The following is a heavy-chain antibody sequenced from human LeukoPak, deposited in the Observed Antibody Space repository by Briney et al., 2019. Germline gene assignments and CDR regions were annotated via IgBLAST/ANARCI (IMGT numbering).Heavy chain of an antibody. CDR3: AELGITMIGGV. J-gene: IGHJ6*04. Sequence: GGALRLSCAASGFTFSSHEMNWVRQAPGKGLEWVSYISSSGSTIYYADSVKGRFTISRDNAKNSLYLQMNSLRAEDTAVYYCAELGITMIGGVWGKGTTVTIPS. D-gene: IGHD3-10*02. V-gene: IGHV3-48*03. CDR1: GFTFSSHE. CDR2: ISSSGSTI.